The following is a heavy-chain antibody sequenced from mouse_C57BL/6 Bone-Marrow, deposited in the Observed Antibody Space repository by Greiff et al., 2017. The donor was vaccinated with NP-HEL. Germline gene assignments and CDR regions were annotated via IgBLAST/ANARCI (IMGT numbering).Heavy chain of an antibody. CDR1: GFTFSSYA. CDR3: AREWGLRRLYAMDY. Sequence: EVKLVESGGGLVKPGGSLKLSCAASGFTFSSYAMSWVRQTPEKRLEWVATISDGGSYTYYPDNVKGLFTISRDNAKNNLYLQMSHLKSEDTAMYYCAREWGLRRLYAMDYWGQGTSVTVSS. J-gene: IGHJ4*01. D-gene: IGHD2-4*01. CDR2: ISDGGSYT. V-gene: IGHV5-4*01.